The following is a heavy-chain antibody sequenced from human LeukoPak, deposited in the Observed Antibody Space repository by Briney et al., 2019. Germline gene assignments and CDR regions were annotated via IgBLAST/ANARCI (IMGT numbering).Heavy chain of an antibody. CDR3: AGSYVLNFFTP. Sequence: GGSLRLSCATSGFTFSTFHMHWVRQAPGGVPEWVAFIQNDGGNEYYGDSVKGRFTISRDNSKNTLYLQLNSLTTADTAVYSCAGSYVLNFFTPWGQGTLVTVSS. J-gene: IGHJ5*02. CDR2: IQNDGGNE. V-gene: IGHV3-30*02. D-gene: IGHD3-10*02. CDR1: GFTFSTFH.